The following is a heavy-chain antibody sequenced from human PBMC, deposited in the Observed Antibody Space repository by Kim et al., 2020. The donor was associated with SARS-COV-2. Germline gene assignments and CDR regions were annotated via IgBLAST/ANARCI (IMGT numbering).Heavy chain of an antibody. D-gene: IGHD3-10*01. Sequence: YNPSLKSRVTISVDTSKNQFSLKLSSVTAADTAVYYCARDPLYYGSGKGVWGQGTTVTVSS. CDR3: ARDPLYYGSGKGV. J-gene: IGHJ6*02. V-gene: IGHV4-59*01.